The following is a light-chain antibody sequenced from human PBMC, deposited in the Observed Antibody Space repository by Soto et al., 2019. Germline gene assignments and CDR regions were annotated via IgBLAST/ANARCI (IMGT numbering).Light chain of an antibody. CDR3: GTWDSSLSVDV. CDR2: DND. CDR1: SSNIANNY. J-gene: IGLJ2*01. Sequence: QSVLTQPPSVSAAPGQKVTISCSGSSSNIANNYVSWYQQIPGTAPKLLIYDNDKRPSGISDRFSGSKSGTSATLGITGLQSGDEADYFCGTWDSSLSVDVFVGGTKVTVL. V-gene: IGLV1-51*01.